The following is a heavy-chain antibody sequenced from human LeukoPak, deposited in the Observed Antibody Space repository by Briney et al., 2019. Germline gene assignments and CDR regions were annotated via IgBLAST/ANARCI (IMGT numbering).Heavy chain of an antibody. CDR3: AGTKTGYSYGYRSDY. Sequence: SETLSLTCTVSVGSISSYYWSWIRQPPGKGLEWIGYIYYSGSTNYNPSLKSRVTISVDTSKNQFSLKLSSVTAANTAVYYCAGTKTGYSYGYRSDYWGQGTLVTVSS. J-gene: IGHJ4*02. CDR1: VGSISSYY. D-gene: IGHD5-18*01. CDR2: IYYSGST. V-gene: IGHV4-59*01.